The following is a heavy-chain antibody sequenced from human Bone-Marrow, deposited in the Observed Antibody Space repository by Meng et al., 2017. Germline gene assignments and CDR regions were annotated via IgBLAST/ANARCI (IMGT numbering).Heavy chain of an antibody. CDR2: VYYSGST. V-gene: IGHV4-39*07. D-gene: IGHD4-11*01. CDR1: GGSISSTTYY. J-gene: IGHJ3*02. Sequence: QLQPQESGPGLVKPSETLSLTCAVSGGSISSTTYYWGWIRQPPGKGLEWIGSVYYSGSTYYNPSLKSRLTISLDTSKNQFSLKLSSVTAADTAVYYCARVLQSDAFDIWGQGTMVTVSS. CDR3: ARVLQSDAFDI.